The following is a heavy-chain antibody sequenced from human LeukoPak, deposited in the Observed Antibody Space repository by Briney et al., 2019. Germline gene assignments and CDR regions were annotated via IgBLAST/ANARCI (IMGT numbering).Heavy chain of an antibody. Sequence: GGSLRLSCAAAGFTFSHYGMHWVRQAPGKGLEWVAVIWSDGTNQYYADPVKGRFTISRDDSGNTVYLQMNSLRPEDTAVYYCAKDAQRGFDYSNSLENWGQGTPVTVST. CDR1: GFTFSHYG. CDR3: AKDAQRGFDYSNSLEN. J-gene: IGHJ4*02. CDR2: IWSDGTNQ. D-gene: IGHD4-11*01. V-gene: IGHV3-33*06.